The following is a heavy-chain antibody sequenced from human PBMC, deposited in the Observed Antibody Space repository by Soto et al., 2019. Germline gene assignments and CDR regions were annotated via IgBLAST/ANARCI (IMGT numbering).Heavy chain of an antibody. J-gene: IGHJ5*02. D-gene: IGHD2-21*02. V-gene: IGHV3-23*01. CDR1: GFTFSSYA. Sequence: WGSLRLSCAASGFTFSSYAMSFFRHSPFKGLEWVSAISGSGGSTYYADSVKGRFTISRDNSKNTLYLQMNSLRAEDTAVYYCAKQVTAIQAWFDPWGQGTLVTVSS. CDR2: ISGSGGST. CDR3: AKQVTAIQAWFDP.